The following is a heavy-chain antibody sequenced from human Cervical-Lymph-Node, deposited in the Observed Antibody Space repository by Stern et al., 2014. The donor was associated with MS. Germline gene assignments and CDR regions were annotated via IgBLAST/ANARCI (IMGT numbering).Heavy chain of an antibody. V-gene: IGHV2-70*01. CDR3: ARGPGSRRSYWYFDL. CDR2: ADWDDDK. CDR1: GFSLSTSGMC. D-gene: IGHD1-1*01. J-gene: IGHJ2*01. Sequence: SGPALVKPTQTLTLTCTVSGFSLSTSGMCVSWIRQAPGKALEWLAPADWDDDKCYSTSLKTRLTISKDTSKNQVVLTMTNMDPVDTATYYCARGPGSRRSYWYFDLWGRGTLVTVSS.